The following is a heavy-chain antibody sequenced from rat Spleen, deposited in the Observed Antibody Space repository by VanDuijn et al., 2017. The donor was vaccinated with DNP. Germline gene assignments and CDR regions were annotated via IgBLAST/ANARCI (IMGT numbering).Heavy chain of an antibody. V-gene: IGHV5-22*01. Sequence: EVQLVESGGGLVQPGRSMKLSCAVSGFNFSNYYMAWVRQAPTKGLEWVAYLTYDGGSTYYRDSVKGRFTISRDNAKNTLYLQMNSLRSEDLATYYCVRWNSGHFDYWGQGVMVPVSS. CDR2: LTYDGGST. CDR3: VRWNSGHFDY. J-gene: IGHJ2*01. D-gene: IGHD4-3*01. CDR1: GFNFSNYY.